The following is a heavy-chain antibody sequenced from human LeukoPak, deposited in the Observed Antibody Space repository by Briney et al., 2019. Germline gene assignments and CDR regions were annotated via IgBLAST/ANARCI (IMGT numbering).Heavy chain of an antibody. V-gene: IGHV5-10-1*01. J-gene: IGHJ4*02. CDR3: ARHSAGIVVAGK. CDR2: IDPSDSYT. CDR1: GYSFTSYW. D-gene: IGHD6-19*01. Sequence: GESLKIPCKGPGYSFTSYWISWVRQMPGKGLEWMGRIDPSDSYTNYSPSFQGHVTISADKSISTVYLQRSSLKASDTAMYYCARHSAGIVVAGKWGQGTLVTVSS.